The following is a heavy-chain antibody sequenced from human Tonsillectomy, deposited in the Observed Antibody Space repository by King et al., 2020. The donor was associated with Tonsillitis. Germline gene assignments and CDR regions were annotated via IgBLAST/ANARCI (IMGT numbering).Heavy chain of an antibody. CDR2: IHTGGSI. J-gene: IGHJ4*01. D-gene: IGHD6-19*01. CDR3: ARNSGAGWLTAFDS. V-gene: IGHV3-53*01. CDR1: GFTVSSYY. Sequence: QLVQSGGGLIPPGGSLRLSCAASGFTVSSYYMSWVRQAPGKGLEWVSVIHTGGSIYYADSVKGRFGVSRDNSKNTVYLQMNSLRAEDTAVYYCARNSGAGWLTAFDSWGHGTLVTVSS.